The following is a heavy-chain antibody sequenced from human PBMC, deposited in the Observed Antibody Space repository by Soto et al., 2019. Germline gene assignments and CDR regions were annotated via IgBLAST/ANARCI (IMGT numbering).Heavy chain of an antibody. J-gene: IGHJ3*02. CDR1: GGSISSSSYY. V-gene: IGHV4-39*01. CDR2: IYYSGST. D-gene: IGHD3-3*01. Sequence: QLQLQESGPGLVKPSETLSLTCTVSGGSISSSSYYWGWIRQPPGKGLEWIGSIYYSGSTYYNPCRKSRVTRSVDTSKNQFSLKLSSVTAADTAVYYCASTTYYDFWSGYPGDAFDIWGQGTMVTVSS. CDR3: ASTTYYDFWSGYPGDAFDI.